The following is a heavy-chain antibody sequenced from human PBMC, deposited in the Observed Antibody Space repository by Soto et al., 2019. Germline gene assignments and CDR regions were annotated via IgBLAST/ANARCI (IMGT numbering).Heavy chain of an antibody. CDR2: ISSSGTAT. V-gene: IGHV3-11*01. D-gene: IGHD2-8*01. CDR3: ARIWGGGGYALIY. Sequence: PGGSLRLSCAASGFTFSDFYMSWIRQAPGKGLEWISYISSSGTATYYTDSVKGRFTISRDNANNSLYLQMNTLGDEDTAVYYCARIWGGGGYALIYWGQGTLVTVSS. J-gene: IGHJ4*02. CDR1: GFTFSDFY.